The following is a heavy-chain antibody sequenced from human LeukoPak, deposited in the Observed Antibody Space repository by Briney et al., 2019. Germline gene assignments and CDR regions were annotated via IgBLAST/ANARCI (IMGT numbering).Heavy chain of an antibody. CDR3: ARAVDTAMVTVFGY. J-gene: IGHJ4*02. V-gene: IGHV1-69*05. CDR2: IIAIFGTA. CDR1: GGTFSRYA. Sequence: AAVKVSCKASGGTFSRYAISWLRPAPGQELEWMGGIIAIFGTANYAQKFQGRVTITTDESTSTAYMELSSLRSEDTAVYYCARAVDTAMVTVFGYWGQGTLVTVSS. D-gene: IGHD5-18*01.